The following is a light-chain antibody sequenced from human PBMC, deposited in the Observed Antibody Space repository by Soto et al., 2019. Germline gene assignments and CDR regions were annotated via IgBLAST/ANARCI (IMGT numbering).Light chain of an antibody. CDR3: QQYSDWLMLT. J-gene: IGKJ2*01. CDR2: GAS. Sequence: EIVMTQSPATLSVSPGERATLSCRASQSISSNLAWYQQKPGQAPRLLIYGASTRATGIPARFSGSGSGTDFTLTISSLQSEDFSVYYCQQYSDWLMLTFGQGTKLEIK. CDR1: QSISSN. V-gene: IGKV3-15*01.